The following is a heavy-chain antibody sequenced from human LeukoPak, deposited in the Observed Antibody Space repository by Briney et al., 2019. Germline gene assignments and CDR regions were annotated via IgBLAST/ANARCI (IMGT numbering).Heavy chain of an antibody. D-gene: IGHD3-10*01. CDR2: ISDNT. J-gene: IGHJ4*02. CDR3: AKGQGSGIYKYYFDY. Sequence: GGSLRLSCAVSGFTFSMYAMAWVRQAPGKGLEWVSVISDNTYYADSVRGRFTISRDNSKNTLYLQMNSLRAEDTAVYYCAKGQGSGIYKYYFDYGGQGTLVTVSS. V-gene: IGHV3-23*01. CDR1: GFTFSMYA.